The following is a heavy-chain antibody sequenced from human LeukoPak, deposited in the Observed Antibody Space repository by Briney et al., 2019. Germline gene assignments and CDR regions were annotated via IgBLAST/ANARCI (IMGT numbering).Heavy chain of an antibody. J-gene: IGHJ4*02. CDR3: ARDEVARGWEILDY. Sequence: GGSLRLCCAASGFTFSSYAMHWVRQAPGKGLEWVAVISYDGSNKYYADSVKGRFTISRDNSKNTLYLQMNSLRAEDTAVYYCARDEVARGWEILDYWGQGTLVTVSS. CDR1: GFTFSSYA. D-gene: IGHD6-19*01. CDR2: ISYDGSNK. V-gene: IGHV3-30-3*01.